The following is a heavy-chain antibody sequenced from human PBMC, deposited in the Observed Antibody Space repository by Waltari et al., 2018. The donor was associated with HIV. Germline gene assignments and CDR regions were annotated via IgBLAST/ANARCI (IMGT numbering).Heavy chain of an antibody. CDR3: AREAGTEYNWNDGGYYYYNMDV. CDR1: GFTFNPYA. D-gene: IGHD1-20*01. CDR2: ISWDGSNK. J-gene: IGHJ6*02. Sequence: CAASGFTFNPYAMHWVRQAPGKGLEWVAVISWDGSNKHYADSVKGRCTISRDNSRNSLYLQMSSLRAEDTAVYYCAREAGTEYNWNDGGYYYYNMDVWGQGTTVTVSS. V-gene: IGHV3-30-3*01.